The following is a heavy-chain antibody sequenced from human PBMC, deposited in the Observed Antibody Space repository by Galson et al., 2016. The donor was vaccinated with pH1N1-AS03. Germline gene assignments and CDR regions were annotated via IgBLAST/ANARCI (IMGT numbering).Heavy chain of an antibody. Sequence: SVKVSCKASGDTFSGYGITWVRQAPGQGLEWMGGIIPTYGTSNYAQKFQGRVTITADESTSTTYMDLSSLRSEDTAVYFCARRRLDPFRGASGWYFYFYGGDVWGQGTTVTFSS. V-gene: IGHV1-69*13. D-gene: IGHD6-25*01. CDR2: IIPTYGTS. J-gene: IGHJ6*02. CDR1: GDTFSGYG. CDR3: ARRRLDPFRGASGWYFYFYGGDV.